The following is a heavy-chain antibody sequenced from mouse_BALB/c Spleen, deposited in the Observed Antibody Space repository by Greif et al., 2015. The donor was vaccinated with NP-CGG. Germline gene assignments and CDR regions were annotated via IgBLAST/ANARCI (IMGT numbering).Heavy chain of an antibody. D-gene: IGHD2-1*01. CDR2: ISSGGSYT. V-gene: IGHV5-9-4*01. Sequence: EVKLMESGGGLVKPGGSLKLSCAASGFTFSSYAMSWVRQSPEKRLEWVAEISSGGSYTYYPDTVTGRFTISRDNAKNTLCLEMSSLRSEDTAMYYCAREGNYWFAYWGQGTLVTVSA. CDR3: AREGNYWFAY. J-gene: IGHJ3*01. CDR1: GFTFSSYA.